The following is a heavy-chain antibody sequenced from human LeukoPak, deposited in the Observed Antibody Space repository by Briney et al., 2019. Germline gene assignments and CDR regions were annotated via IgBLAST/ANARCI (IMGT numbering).Heavy chain of an antibody. Sequence: GGSLRLSCAASGFTFSSYAVSWVRQAPGKGLEWVSTISGSGGSTYYADSVKGRFTISRDNSKNTLYLQMNSLRAEDTAVYYCAKDGWLSGFDYWGQGTLVTVSS. CDR2: ISGSGGST. D-gene: IGHD3-9*01. V-gene: IGHV3-23*01. J-gene: IGHJ4*02. CDR3: AKDGWLSGFDY. CDR1: GFTFSSYA.